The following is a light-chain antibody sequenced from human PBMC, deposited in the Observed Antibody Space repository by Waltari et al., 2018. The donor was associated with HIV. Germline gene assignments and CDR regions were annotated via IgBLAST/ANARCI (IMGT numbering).Light chain of an antibody. J-gene: IGLJ2*01. CDR2: KDN. V-gene: IGLV1-47*01. CDR3: AAWDDSLSGVV. Sequence: QSVLTQPPSASGTPGQRVTISCSGSSSNIGSDYVSWYQLLPGTAPKLRIYKDNQRPSGVPDRFSGSKSGTSASLAISGLRPEDEADYSCAAWDDSLSGVVFGGGTKLTVL. CDR1: SSNIGSDY.